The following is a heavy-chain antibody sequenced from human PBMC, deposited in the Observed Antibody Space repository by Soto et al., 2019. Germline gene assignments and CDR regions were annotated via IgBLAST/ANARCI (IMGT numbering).Heavy chain of an antibody. J-gene: IGHJ3*02. Sequence: ASVKVSCKVSGYTLTELSMHWVRQAPGKGLEWMGGFDPEDGETIYAQKFQGRVTMTEDTSTDTAYMELSSLRSGDTAVYYCATRGAIYDSSGNDAFDIWGQGTMVTVAS. CDR3: ATRGAIYDSSGNDAFDI. CDR1: GYTLTELS. D-gene: IGHD3-22*01. CDR2: FDPEDGET. V-gene: IGHV1-24*01.